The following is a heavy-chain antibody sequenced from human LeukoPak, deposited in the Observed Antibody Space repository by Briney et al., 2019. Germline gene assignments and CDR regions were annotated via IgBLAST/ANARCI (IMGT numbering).Heavy chain of an antibody. CDR2: INPQNGGT. V-gene: IGHV1-2*02. CDR1: GYPFRGDY. Sequence: GASVKVSCKTSGYPFRGDYMHWVRQAPGQGLEWMGWINPQNGGTNYAQKFQGRVTMAWDTSINTVYMELKRLTSDDTAVYYCARRIQQLVATAWFDPWGQGTLVTVSS. D-gene: IGHD6-13*01. J-gene: IGHJ5*02. CDR3: ARRIQQLVATAWFDP.